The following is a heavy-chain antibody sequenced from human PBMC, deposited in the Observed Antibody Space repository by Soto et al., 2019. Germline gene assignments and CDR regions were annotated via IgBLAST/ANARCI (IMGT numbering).Heavy chain of an antibody. V-gene: IGHV1-69*13. Sequence: SVKVSCKASGYTFTSYGINWVRQAPGRGLEWMGGINPSNGTTNYAQQFQGRVTITADESTSTAYMELSSLRSEDTAVYYCATNGVSNYDAFDIWGQGTMVTVS. CDR2: INPSNGTT. CDR3: ATNGVSNYDAFDI. J-gene: IGHJ3*02. CDR1: GYTFTSYG. D-gene: IGHD2-8*01.